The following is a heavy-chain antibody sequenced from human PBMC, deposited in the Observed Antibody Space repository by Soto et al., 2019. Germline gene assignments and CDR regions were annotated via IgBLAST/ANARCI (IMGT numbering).Heavy chain of an antibody. J-gene: IGHJ6*02. CDR2: IWKDGRNK. CDR1: GFTFSSYG. Sequence: QVQLVESGGGVVQPGRSLRLSCAASGFTFSSYGMHWVRQAPGKGREGGAVIWKDGRNKYYAASVKGRFTSSRDNSKNKLYVQMNSLRAEDTAVYYWARGWAAAGTYYYYGMDVWGQGTTVTVSS. V-gene: IGHV3-33*01. CDR3: ARGWAAAGTYYYYGMDV. D-gene: IGHD6-13*01.